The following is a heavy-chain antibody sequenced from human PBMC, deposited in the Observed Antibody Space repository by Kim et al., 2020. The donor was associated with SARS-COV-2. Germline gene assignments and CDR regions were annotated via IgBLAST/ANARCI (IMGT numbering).Heavy chain of an antibody. D-gene: IGHD3-3*01. J-gene: IGHJ4*02. CDR3: AKDGSGAGLSEIKV. Sequence: GGSLRLSCAASGFTFSSYGMHWFRQAPGKGMEWVAVIWYDGSNKYYADSVKGRFTISRDNSKNTLYLQMNSLRAEDTAVYYCAKDGSGAGLSEIKVWGQGTLVTVSS. CDR2: IWYDGSNK. CDR1: GFTFSSYG. V-gene: IGHV3-33*06.